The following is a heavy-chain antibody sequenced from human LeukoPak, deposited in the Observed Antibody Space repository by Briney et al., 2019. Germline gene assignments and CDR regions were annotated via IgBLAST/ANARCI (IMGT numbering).Heavy chain of an antibody. CDR2: IMPLFGTA. CDR3: ARDVHGDYGTRWFDP. Sequence: ASVKVSCKTSGGTFNNSAISWVRQAPGQGLEWLGGIMPLFGTAGYAQKFQGRVTITMDESTRTVYLELTSLRSNDTAVYYCARDVHGDYGTRWFDPWGQGTLVSVSP. V-gene: IGHV1-69*05. D-gene: IGHD4-17*01. J-gene: IGHJ5*02. CDR1: GGTFNNSA.